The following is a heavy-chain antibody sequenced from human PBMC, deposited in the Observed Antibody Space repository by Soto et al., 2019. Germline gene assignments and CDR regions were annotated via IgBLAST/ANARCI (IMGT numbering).Heavy chain of an antibody. CDR2: IYPGDSDT. CDR1: GYSFTSYW. Sequence: GESLKISCKGSGYSFTSYWIGWVRQMPGKGLEWMGIIYPGDSDTRYSPSFQGQVTISADKFISTAYLQWSSLKASDTAMYYCARPSDYYDSLTGYPAGGFDLWGQGTLVTV. J-gene: IGHJ3*01. D-gene: IGHD3-9*01. CDR3: ARPSDYYDSLTGYPAGGFDL. V-gene: IGHV5-51*01.